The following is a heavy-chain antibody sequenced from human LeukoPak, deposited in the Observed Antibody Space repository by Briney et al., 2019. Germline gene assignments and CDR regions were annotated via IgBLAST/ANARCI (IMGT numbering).Heavy chain of an antibody. Sequence: PGGSLRLSCAASGFTFSSYSMNWVRQAPGKGLEWVSSISSSSSYIYYADSVKGRFTISRDNSKNTVYLQINSLRAEDTADYYCLGSNIAAVWGQGTLVTVSS. CDR3: LGSNIAAV. D-gene: IGHD6-13*01. J-gene: IGHJ4*01. CDR2: ISSSSSYI. CDR1: GFTFSSYS. V-gene: IGHV3-21*01.